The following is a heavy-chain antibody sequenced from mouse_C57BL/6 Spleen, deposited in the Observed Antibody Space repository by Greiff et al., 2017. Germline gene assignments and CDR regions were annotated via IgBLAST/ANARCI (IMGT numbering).Heavy chain of an antibody. J-gene: IGHJ2*01. CDR1: GYTFTSYW. Sequence: QVQLQQPGAELVKPGASVKLSCKASGYTFTSYWMQWVKQRPGQGLEWIGEIDPSDSDTNYNQKFKGKATLTVDKSSSTAYMQLSSLTSEDSAVYYCASYNYGSSFDYWGQGTTLTVSS. CDR3: ASYNYGSSFDY. V-gene: IGHV1-50*01. CDR2: IDPSDSDT. D-gene: IGHD1-1*01.